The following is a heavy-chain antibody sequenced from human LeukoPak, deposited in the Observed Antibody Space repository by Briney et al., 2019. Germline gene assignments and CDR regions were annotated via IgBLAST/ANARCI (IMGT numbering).Heavy chain of an antibody. D-gene: IGHD6-13*01. Sequence: ASVTVSCKASGYTFTGYYMHWVRQAPGQGLEWMGWINPNSGGTNYAQKFQGRVTMTRDTSISTAYMELSRLRSDDTAVYYCARKGLLAAALDVWGKGTTVTVSS. CDR3: ARKGLLAAALDV. CDR2: INPNSGGT. CDR1: GYTFTGYY. V-gene: IGHV1-2*02. J-gene: IGHJ6*04.